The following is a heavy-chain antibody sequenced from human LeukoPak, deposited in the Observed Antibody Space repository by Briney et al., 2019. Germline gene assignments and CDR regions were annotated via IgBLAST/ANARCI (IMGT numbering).Heavy chain of an antibody. V-gene: IGHV3-23*01. D-gene: IGHD3-22*01. Sequence: GRSLRLLCASSGFIFSMSAMTWVRQGRGRGLEFVASIIYGGGATYYEVCVKGRFTISRDNSKNTLYLQMNSLRAEDTAIYYCAKDGLYYDGSEHVYYFDSWGQGTLVTVSS. CDR2: IIYGGGAT. J-gene: IGHJ4*02. CDR3: AKDGLYYDGSEHVYYFDS. CDR1: GFIFSMSA.